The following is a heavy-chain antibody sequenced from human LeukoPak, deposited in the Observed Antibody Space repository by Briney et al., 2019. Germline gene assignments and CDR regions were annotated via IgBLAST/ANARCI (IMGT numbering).Heavy chain of an antibody. CDR2: IMPILGIA. CDR3: AREKNPKYGQQLVFNYYYYYGMDV. V-gene: IGHV1-69*04. Sequence: ASVKVSCKASGGTFSSYAISWVRQAPGQGLEWRGRIMPILGIANYAQKFQGRVTITADKSTSTAYMELSSLRSEDTAVYYCAREKNPKYGQQLVFNYYYYYGMDVWGQGTTVTVSS. J-gene: IGHJ6*02. CDR1: GGTFSSYA. D-gene: IGHD6-13*01.